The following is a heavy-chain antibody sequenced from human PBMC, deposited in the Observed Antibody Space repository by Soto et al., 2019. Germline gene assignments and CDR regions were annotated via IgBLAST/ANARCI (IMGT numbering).Heavy chain of an antibody. J-gene: IGHJ1*01. CDR3: ARVGYSSGYSARDFQH. Sequence: QVQLVQSGAEVKKPGASVKVSCKASGYTFTSYAMHWVRQAPGQRLEWMGWINAGNGNTKYSQKFQGRVTITRDTSASTAYMELSSLRSEDTAVYYCARVGYSSGYSARDFQHWGQGTLVTVSS. CDR2: INAGNGNT. CDR1: GYTFTSYA. D-gene: IGHD6-19*01. V-gene: IGHV1-3*01.